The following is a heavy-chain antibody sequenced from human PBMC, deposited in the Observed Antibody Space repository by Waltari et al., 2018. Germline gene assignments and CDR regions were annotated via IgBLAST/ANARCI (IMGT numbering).Heavy chain of an antibody. Sequence: EVQLVESGGGLVQPGGSLRLSCAASGFTFSSYSMNWVRQAPGKGLEWVSYISSSSSTIDYAETVKGGFTMARDNAKNSLYLQMNSRRAEDTDVYYCARDGAYAPSSFDYWGQGTLVTVSS. V-gene: IGHV3-48*01. CDR2: ISSSSSTI. CDR3: ARDGAYAPSSFDY. J-gene: IGHJ4*02. CDR1: GFTFSSYS. D-gene: IGHD2-8*01.